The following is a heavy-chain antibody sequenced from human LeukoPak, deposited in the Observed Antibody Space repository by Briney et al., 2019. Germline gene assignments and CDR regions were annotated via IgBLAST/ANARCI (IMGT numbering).Heavy chain of an antibody. D-gene: IGHD3-22*01. Sequence: GGSLRLSCVDSGFTFSSYAMSWVRQAPGKGLEWVSAISGSGGSTYYADSVKGRFTISRDNSKNTLYLQMNSLRAEDTAVYYCAKGTAYYYDSSGYQGYNWFDPWGQGTLVTVSS. CDR1: GFTFSSYA. V-gene: IGHV3-23*01. CDR2: ISGSGGST. CDR3: AKGTAYYYDSSGYQGYNWFDP. J-gene: IGHJ5*02.